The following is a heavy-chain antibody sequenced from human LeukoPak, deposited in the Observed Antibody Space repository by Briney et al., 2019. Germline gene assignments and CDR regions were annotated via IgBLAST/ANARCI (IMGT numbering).Heavy chain of an antibody. V-gene: IGHV4-39*07. Sequence: SETLSLTCTVSGGSISSSSYYWGWIRQPPGKGLEWIGSIYYSGSTYYNPSLKSRVTISVDTSKNQFSLKLSSVTAADTAVYYCARALTASSWYPPLDYWGQGTLVTVSS. CDR2: IYYSGST. CDR1: GGSISSSSYY. J-gene: IGHJ4*02. D-gene: IGHD6-13*01. CDR3: ARALTASSWYPPLDY.